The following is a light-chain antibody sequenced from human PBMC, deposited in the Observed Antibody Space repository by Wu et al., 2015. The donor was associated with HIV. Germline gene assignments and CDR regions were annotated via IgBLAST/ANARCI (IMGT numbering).Light chain of an antibody. J-gene: IGKJ4*01. CDR3: QQYKTYFPT. CDR1: QSISNW. V-gene: IGKV1-5*03. Sequence: DIQMTQSPSTLSASIGDRVTITCRASQSISNWLAWYQQKPGKAPKLLIYQTSYLENGVPSRFSGSGSETEFTLTISCLQPDDFATYYCQQYKTYFPTFGGGPTWRSN. CDR2: QTS.